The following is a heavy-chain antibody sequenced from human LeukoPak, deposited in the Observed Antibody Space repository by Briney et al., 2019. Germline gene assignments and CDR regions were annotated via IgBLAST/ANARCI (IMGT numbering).Heavy chain of an antibody. V-gene: IGHV3-48*03. Sequence: GGSLRLSCTASGFTFSSYAMNWVRQAPGKGLEWVSYISSSGNTVYYADSVKGRFTISRDNAKNSLFLQMSSLRAEDTAVYYCARGIAAAGKGSYYYYYGMDVWGQGTTVTVSS. CDR2: ISSSGNTV. CDR1: GFTFSSYA. J-gene: IGHJ6*02. D-gene: IGHD6-13*01. CDR3: ARGIAAAGKGSYYYYYGMDV.